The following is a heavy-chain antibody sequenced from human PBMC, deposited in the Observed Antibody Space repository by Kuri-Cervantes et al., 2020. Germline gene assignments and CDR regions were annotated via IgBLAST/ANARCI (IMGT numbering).Heavy chain of an antibody. Sequence: GGSLRLSCAGSGFTFTSAWMNRVRQAPGKGLEWVGLIKSKADGGTTDYTASVKGRLTISRDDSTNTLYLQMNSLRAEDTAVYYCAGSSWSHDAFDIWGQGTMVTVSS. CDR3: AGSSWSHDAFDI. CDR1: GFTFTSAW. J-gene: IGHJ3*02. CDR2: IKSKADGGTT. V-gene: IGHV3-15*01. D-gene: IGHD6-13*01.